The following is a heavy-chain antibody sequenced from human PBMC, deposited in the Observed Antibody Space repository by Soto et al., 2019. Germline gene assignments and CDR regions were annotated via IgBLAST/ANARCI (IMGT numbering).Heavy chain of an antibody. D-gene: IGHD6-19*01. J-gene: IGHJ4*02. Sequence: EVQLLESGGGWVQPGGSLRPPCPPPGFTFSSYPMTGVRQAQGRGLEWVSAISGSGGSTYYADSVKGRFTISRDNSKNTLYLQMNSLRAEDTAVYYCAKPSIAVAVFGYWGQGTLVTVSS. CDR1: GFTFSSYP. CDR2: ISGSGGST. CDR3: AKPSIAVAVFGY. V-gene: IGHV3-23*01.